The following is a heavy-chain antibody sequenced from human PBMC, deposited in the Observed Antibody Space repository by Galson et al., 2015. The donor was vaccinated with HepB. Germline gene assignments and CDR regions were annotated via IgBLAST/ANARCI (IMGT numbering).Heavy chain of an antibody. J-gene: IGHJ6*02. CDR3: AREGGLPSYYYYYGMDV. D-gene: IGHD5-12*01. CDR1: GGTFSSYA. V-gene: IGHV1-69*13. CDR2: TIPIFGTA. Sequence: SVKVSCKASGGTFSSYAISWVRQAPGQGLEWMGGTIPIFGTANYAQKFQGRVTITADESTSTAYMELSSLRSEDTAVYYCAREGGLPSYYYYYGMDVWGQGTTVTVSS.